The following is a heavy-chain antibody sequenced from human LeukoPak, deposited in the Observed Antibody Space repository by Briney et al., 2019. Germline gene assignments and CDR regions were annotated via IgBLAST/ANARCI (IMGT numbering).Heavy chain of an antibody. CDR3: ARDWIPGSFDAFDI. CDR2: IIPIFTTA. CDR1: GGTFSSYA. Sequence: GASVKVSCKASGGTFSSYAFSWVRQAPGQGLEWMGGIIPIFTTANYAQKFQGRVTITADESTSTVYMELSRLRSEDTAVYYCARDWIPGSFDAFDIWGQGTMVTVSS. V-gene: IGHV1-69*13. D-gene: IGHD2-2*03. J-gene: IGHJ3*02.